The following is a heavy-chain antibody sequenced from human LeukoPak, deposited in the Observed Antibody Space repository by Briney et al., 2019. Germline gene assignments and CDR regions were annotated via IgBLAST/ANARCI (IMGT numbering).Heavy chain of an antibody. D-gene: IGHD2-2*01. CDR3: ARPKSLVDAFDI. CDR1: GGSISSYY. J-gene: IGHJ3*02. Sequence: PSETLSLTCTVSGGSISSYYWSWIRQPPGKGLEWIGYIYYSGSTNYNPSLKSRVTISVDTSRNQFSLKLSSVTAADTAVYYCARPKSLVDAFDIWGQGTMVTVSS. CDR2: IYYSGST. V-gene: IGHV4-59*08.